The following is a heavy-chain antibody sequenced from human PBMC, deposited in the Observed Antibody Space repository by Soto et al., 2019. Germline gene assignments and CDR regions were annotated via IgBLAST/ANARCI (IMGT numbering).Heavy chain of an antibody. J-gene: IGHJ6*02. D-gene: IGHD2-21*01. CDR1: GGTLSSYA. CDR3: AGGRGEMVVEHSRDYFGMGV. V-gene: IGHV1-69*01. Sequence: QVQLVQSGAEVKKPGSSVKVSCKASGGTLSSYAISWVRQAPGQGLEWMGGIIPIFGTTNYAQKFQGRVTIAADEYTRTAYMELSSLRSEDTAVYYCAGGRGEMVVEHSRDYFGMGVWGQGTTVTVSS. CDR2: IIPIFGTT.